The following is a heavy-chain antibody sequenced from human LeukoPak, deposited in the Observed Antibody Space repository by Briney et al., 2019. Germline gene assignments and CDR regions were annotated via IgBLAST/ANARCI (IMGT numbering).Heavy chain of an antibody. J-gene: IGHJ6*03. D-gene: IGHD2-2*01. V-gene: IGHV3-30*01. CDR3: ARELGYCSSTSCYQVGYYYYMDV. Sequence: GSLRLSCAASGFTFSSYAMHWVRQAPGKGLEWVAVISYDGSNKYYADSVKGRFTISRDNSKNTLYLQMNSLRAEDTAVYYCARELGYCSSTSCYQVGYYYYMDVWGKGTTVTVSS. CDR1: GFTFSSYA. CDR2: ISYDGSNK.